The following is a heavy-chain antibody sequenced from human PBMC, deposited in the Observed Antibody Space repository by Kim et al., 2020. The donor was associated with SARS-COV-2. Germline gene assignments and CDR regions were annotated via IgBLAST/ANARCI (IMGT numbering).Heavy chain of an antibody. Sequence: SETLSLTCGVYGGSFSGYQWSWIRQPPGKGLEWIGEISHSGGTKYNPSLKSRVTMSLDTSKKQFSLMLSSVTAADTAVYYCARGAWLVGLYYFDYWGQGTLVTVSS. CDR1: GGSFSGYQ. CDR3: ARGAWLVGLYYFDY. J-gene: IGHJ4*02. D-gene: IGHD6-19*01. V-gene: IGHV4-34*01. CDR2: ISHSGGT.